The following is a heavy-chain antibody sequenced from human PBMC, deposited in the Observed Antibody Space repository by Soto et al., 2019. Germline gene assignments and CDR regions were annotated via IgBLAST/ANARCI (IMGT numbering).Heavy chain of an antibody. CDR2: IYYSGIT. J-gene: IGHJ5*02. V-gene: IGHV4-39*07. Sequence: SETLSLTCTVSGGSISSSNYYWGWIRQPPGKGLEWIGNIYYSGITYYNPSLKNRVTISVDTSKNQFSLKLSSVTAADTAVYYCARDLLAAARGGRRWIDPWGQGTLVTVSS. CDR1: GGSISSSNYY. CDR3: ARDLLAAARGGRRWIDP. D-gene: IGHD6-6*01.